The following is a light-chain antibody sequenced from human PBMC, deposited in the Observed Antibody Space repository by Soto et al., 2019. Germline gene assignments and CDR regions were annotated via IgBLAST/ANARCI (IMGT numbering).Light chain of an antibody. J-gene: IGKJ1*01. CDR2: DAS. CDR1: QGISTF. V-gene: IGKV1-9*01. CDR3: QQTYNLPRT. Sequence: QLTQSPSFMSASVGDRVSITCRASQGISTFLAWYQQHPGTAPKRLIYDASNLQSGVPARFSGSGSGTDFTLTINNMQREDFATYYCQQTYNLPRTFGQGTKVDI.